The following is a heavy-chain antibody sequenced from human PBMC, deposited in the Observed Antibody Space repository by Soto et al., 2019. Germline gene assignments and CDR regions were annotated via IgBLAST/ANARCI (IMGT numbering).Heavy chain of an antibody. Sequence: QVQLVQSGAEGKKPGASVKVSCETSGYTFANYPMHWVRQAPGQTLEWMGWINAGNGYTKYSQKFQGRGTITRDTSASIAYMELSSLRSEDTAVYYCARAKIITTLDYWGQGTLVTVSS. CDR1: GYTFANYP. V-gene: IGHV1-3*01. D-gene: IGHD3-10*01. J-gene: IGHJ4*02. CDR2: INAGNGYT. CDR3: ARAKIITTLDY.